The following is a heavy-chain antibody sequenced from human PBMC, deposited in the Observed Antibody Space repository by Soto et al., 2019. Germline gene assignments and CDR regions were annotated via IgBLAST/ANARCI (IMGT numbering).Heavy chain of an antibody. J-gene: IGHJ4*02. CDR1: GFTFNDYY. Sequence: GGSMRLSCAASGFTFNDYYMSWIRQAPGKGLEWVSYISSSGSTIYYADSVKGRFTISRDDAKNSLYLQMNSLRAEDTAVYYCARDLAGYGSGSYPDYWGQGTLVTVSS. CDR3: ARDLAGYGSGSYPDY. CDR2: ISSSGSTI. D-gene: IGHD3-10*01. V-gene: IGHV3-11*01.